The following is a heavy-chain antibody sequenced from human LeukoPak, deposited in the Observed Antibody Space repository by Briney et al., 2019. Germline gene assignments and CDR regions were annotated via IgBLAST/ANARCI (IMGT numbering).Heavy chain of an antibody. V-gene: IGHV1-69*13. J-gene: IGHJ6*03. CDR1: GGTFSSYA. D-gene: IGHD3-10*01. Sequence: SVKLSCKASGGTFSSYAISWVRQAPGQGLEWMGGIIPIFGTANYAQKFQGRVTITADESTSTAYMELSSLRSEDTAVYYCARGPGRPMVRGVRNYMDVWGKGTTVTISS. CDR2: IIPIFGTA. CDR3: ARGPGRPMVRGVRNYMDV.